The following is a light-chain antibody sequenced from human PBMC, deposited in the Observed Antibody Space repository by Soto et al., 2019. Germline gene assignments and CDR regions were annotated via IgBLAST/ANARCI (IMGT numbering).Light chain of an antibody. V-gene: IGLV1-44*01. J-gene: IGLJ1*01. CDR3: ASWDVTLNGLYV. Sequence: QSVLTQPPSASGTPGQRVTFSCSGRSSNIGSGTVNWYQQLPGTAPKLLIYNVNQRPSGVPDRFSGSKSGTSASLAISGLQSEDEADYYCASWDVTLNGLYVFGTGTKLTVL. CDR2: NVN. CDR1: SSNIGSGT.